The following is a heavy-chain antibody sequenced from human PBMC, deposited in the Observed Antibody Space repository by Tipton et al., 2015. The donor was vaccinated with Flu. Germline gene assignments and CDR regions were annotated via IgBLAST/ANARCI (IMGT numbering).Heavy chain of an antibody. Sequence: SLRLSCAASGFTFDDYAMHWVRQAPGKGLEWVSLISWDGGRTYYADSVKGRFTISIDNSKNSLYLQMNSLRAVDTAMYYCAKDIGYYGSGSYHGYYYGMDVRGQGTTGTVSS. CDR2: ISWDGGRT. CDR1: GFTFDDYA. CDR3: AKDIGYYGSGSYHGYYYGMDV. J-gene: IGHJ6*02. V-gene: IGHV3-43D*03. D-gene: IGHD3-10*01.